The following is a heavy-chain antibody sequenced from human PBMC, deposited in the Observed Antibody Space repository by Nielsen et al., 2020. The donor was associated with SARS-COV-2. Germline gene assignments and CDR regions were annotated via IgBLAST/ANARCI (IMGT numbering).Heavy chain of an antibody. Sequence: SETLSLTCTVSGGSISSYYWSWIRQPPGKGLDWIGYISNTGSTNYNPSLQSRVTISVDTSKNQFSLKLSSVTAADTAVYYCARDHGYNYAYGHYYYGMDVWGQGTTVTVSS. D-gene: IGHD5-24*01. CDR1: GGSISSYY. CDR2: ISNTGST. V-gene: IGHV4-59*01. J-gene: IGHJ6*02. CDR3: ARDHGYNYAYGHYYYGMDV.